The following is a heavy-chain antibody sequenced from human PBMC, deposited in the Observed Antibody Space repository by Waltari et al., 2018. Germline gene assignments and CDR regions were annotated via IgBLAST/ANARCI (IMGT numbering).Heavy chain of an antibody. Sequence: QVQLVESGGGVVQPGRSLRLSCAAYGFDLDNYGMHWVRQAPGKGLEWVAIIWFDGTTTYYAESGKVRFTISRDSSRNTVYLQMNSLRAEDTAVYYCARDDRSIAALQYWGQGTLVTVSS. J-gene: IGHJ4*02. D-gene: IGHD6-6*01. CDR2: IWFDGTTT. CDR3: ARDDRSIAALQY. V-gene: IGHV3-33*01. CDR1: GFDLDNYG.